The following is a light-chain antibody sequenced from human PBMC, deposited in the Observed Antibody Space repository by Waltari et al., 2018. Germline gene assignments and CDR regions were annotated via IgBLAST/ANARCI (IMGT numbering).Light chain of an antibody. Sequence: SYELTQPPSVSVSPGQTASIPCSGDKLGDKYASWYQQKPGQSPVLVIYQDTKRPSGIPERFSGSNSGNTATLTISGTQGMDGADYYCLAWDSSTAWVFGGGTKLTVL. CDR3: LAWDSSTAWV. CDR2: QDT. CDR1: KLGDKY. J-gene: IGLJ3*02. V-gene: IGLV3-1*01.